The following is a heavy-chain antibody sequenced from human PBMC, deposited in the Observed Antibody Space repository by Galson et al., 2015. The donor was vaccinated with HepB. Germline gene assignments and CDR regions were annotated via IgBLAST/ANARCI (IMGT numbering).Heavy chain of an antibody. CDR2: IWYDGSNK. J-gene: IGHJ4*02. V-gene: IGHV3-33*08. CDR1: GFTFSSYG. CDR3: ARGHNYYDSSGYSDYFDY. Sequence: SLRLSCAASGFTFSSYGMHWVRQAPGKGLEWVAVIWYDGSNKYYADSVKGRFTISRDNSKNTLYLQMNSLRAEDTAVYYCARGHNYYDSSGYSDYFDYWGQGTLVTVSS. D-gene: IGHD3-22*01.